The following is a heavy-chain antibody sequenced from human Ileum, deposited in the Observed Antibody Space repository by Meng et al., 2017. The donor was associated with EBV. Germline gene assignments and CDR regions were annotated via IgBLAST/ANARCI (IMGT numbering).Heavy chain of an antibody. Sequence: QVLLMGPAPVLLLLSMFLCLTAVSPEGALVLINRGTGIVQSPEAGLYWIVDMSDSGITHYNPSLKIRVTISADKSNNQFSLKLTSVTSSDTAVYFGANNGEKYFEYWCQGTLVTVSS. CDR2: MSDSGIT. CDR1: EGALVLINR. J-gene: IGHJ4*02. CDR3: ANNGEKYFEY. D-gene: IGHD1-14*01. V-gene: IGHV4-4*02.